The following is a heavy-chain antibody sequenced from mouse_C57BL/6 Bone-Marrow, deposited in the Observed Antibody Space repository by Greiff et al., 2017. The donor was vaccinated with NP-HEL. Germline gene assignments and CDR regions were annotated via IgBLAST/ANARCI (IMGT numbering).Heavy chain of an antibody. CDR3: AFYYDDDLYYFDY. Sequence: QVQLQQPGAELVKPGASVKLSCKASGYTFTSYWMQWVKQRPGQGLEWIGAIDPSDSYTNYNQKFKGKATLTVDTSSSTAYMQLSSLTSDDSAVYFCAFYYDDDLYYFDYWGQGTTLTVSS. CDR1: GYTFTSYW. J-gene: IGHJ2*01. V-gene: IGHV1-50*01. D-gene: IGHD2-4*01. CDR2: IDPSDSYT.